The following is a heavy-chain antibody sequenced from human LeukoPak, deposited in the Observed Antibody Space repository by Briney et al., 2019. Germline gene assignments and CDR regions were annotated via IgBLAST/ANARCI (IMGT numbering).Heavy chain of an antibody. J-gene: IGHJ4*02. CDR2: ISAYNGNT. CDR3: ARVLRTGWYYGSGSYLAY. Sequence: ASVKVSCKASGYSFTAYGITWMRQAPGQGLEWMGWISAYNGNTHYAERLQDRVTMTTDTSTSTAYMELRSLRSDDTAVYYCARVLRTGWYYGSGSYLAYWGQGTLVTVSS. D-gene: IGHD3-10*01. V-gene: IGHV1-18*01. CDR1: GYSFTAYG.